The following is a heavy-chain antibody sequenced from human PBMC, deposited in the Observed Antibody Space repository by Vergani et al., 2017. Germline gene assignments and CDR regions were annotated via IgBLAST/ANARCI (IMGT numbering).Heavy chain of an antibody. CDR3: ARQYCGGDCYRPDYYYYGMDV. J-gene: IGHJ6*02. CDR1: GGSISSSSYY. Sequence: QLQLQESGPGLVKPSETLSLTCTVSGGSISSSSYYWGWIRQPPGKGLEWIGTIYYSGSTYYNPSLKSRVTISVDTSKNQFSLKLSSVTAAEPAVYYCARQYCGGDCYRPDYYYYGMDVWGQGTTVTVSS. CDR2: IYYSGST. V-gene: IGHV4-39*01. D-gene: IGHD2-21*02.